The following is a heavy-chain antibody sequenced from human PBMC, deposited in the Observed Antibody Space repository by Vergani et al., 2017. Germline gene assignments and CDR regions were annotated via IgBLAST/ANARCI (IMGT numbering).Heavy chain of an antibody. Sequence: EVQLLESGGGLVQPGGSLRLSCAASGFTFSNYAMSWVRQAPGKGLEWVSAIGGSGLSAHYTYYADSVKGRFTISRDNSKNSLYLDMSSLRAEDTAVYYCVRDVRVSRTWGQGTLVAVSS. CDR2: IGGSGLSAHYT. CDR1: GFTFSNYA. J-gene: IGHJ3*01. V-gene: IGHV3-23*01. CDR3: VRDVRVSRT.